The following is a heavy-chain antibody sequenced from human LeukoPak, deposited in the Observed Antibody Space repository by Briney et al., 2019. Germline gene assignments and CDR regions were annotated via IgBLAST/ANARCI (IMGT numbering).Heavy chain of an antibody. Sequence: GGSLRLSCAASGFTLGTYWMSWVRQALGKGLEWVADIKEDGSEIYYVDSVKGRFIISRDNAKNSLYLQMDSLGAEDTAVYYWVGGYDSSGYYGDDFWGQGTLVTVSS. CDR3: VGGYDSSGYYGDDF. CDR2: IKEDGSEI. CDR1: GFTLGTYW. V-gene: IGHV3-7*04. J-gene: IGHJ4*02. D-gene: IGHD3-22*01.